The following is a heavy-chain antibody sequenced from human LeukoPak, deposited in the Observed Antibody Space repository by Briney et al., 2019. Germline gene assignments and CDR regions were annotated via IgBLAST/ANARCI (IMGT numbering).Heavy chain of an antibody. D-gene: IGHD3-22*01. J-gene: IGHJ1*01. V-gene: IGHV3-73*01. CDR1: GFTFSGSA. Sequence: GGSLRLSCAASGFTFSGSAMHWVRQASGKGLEWVGRIRSKANSYATAYAASVKGRFTISRDDSKNTAYLQMNSLKTEDTAVYYCTSHYYDSSGYLYAEYFQHWGQGTLVTVSS. CDR2: IRSKANSYAT. CDR3: TSHYYDSSGYLYAEYFQH.